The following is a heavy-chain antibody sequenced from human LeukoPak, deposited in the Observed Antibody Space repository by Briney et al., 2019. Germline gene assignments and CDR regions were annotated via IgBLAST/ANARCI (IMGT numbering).Heavy chain of an antibody. CDR2: IWFDGSNK. Sequence: PGGSLRLSCAASGFIFSNDAMHWVRQAPGKGLEWVAFIWFDGSNKHYADSVKGRFTISRDNSEDTLYLQINSLRAEDTAVYYCVRDPSGSGFAFDSWGQGALVTVSS. CDR3: VRDPSGSGFAFDS. J-gene: IGHJ4*02. CDR1: GFIFSNDA. V-gene: IGHV3-33*01. D-gene: IGHD1-1*01.